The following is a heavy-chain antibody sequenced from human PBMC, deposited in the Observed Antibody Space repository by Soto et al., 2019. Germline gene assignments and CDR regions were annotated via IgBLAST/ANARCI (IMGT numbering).Heavy chain of an antibody. D-gene: IGHD3-22*01. V-gene: IGHV3-23*01. CDR3: AKGHRAHYDSSGYSYYFDY. CDR2: ISGSGDST. CDR1: GFTFSSYA. J-gene: IGHJ4*02. Sequence: PGGSLRLSCAASGFTFSSYAMSWVRQAPGKGLEWVSAISGSGDSTSYADSVKGRFTISRDNSKNTLYLQMNSLRAEDTAVYYCAKGHRAHYDSSGYSYYFDYWGQGT.